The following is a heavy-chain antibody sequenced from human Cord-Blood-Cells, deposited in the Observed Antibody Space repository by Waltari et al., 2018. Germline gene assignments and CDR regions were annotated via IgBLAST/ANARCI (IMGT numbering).Heavy chain of an antibody. CDR1: GGSFSGYY. Sequence: QVQLQQWGAGLLKPSETLSLTCAVYGGSFSGYYWSWIRQPPGKGLEWIGEINHSGSTNYHPSLKSRVTISVDTSKNQFSLKLSSVTAADTAVYYCARVSLYAQDTAMAYYYYGMDVWGQGP. V-gene: IGHV4-34*01. CDR2: INHSGST. D-gene: IGHD5-18*01. J-gene: IGHJ6*02. CDR3: ARVSLYAQDTAMAYYYYGMDV.